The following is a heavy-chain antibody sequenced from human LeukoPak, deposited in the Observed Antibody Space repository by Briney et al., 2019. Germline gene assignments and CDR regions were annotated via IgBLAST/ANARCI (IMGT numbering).Heavy chain of an antibody. V-gene: IGHV3-11*01. Sequence: GGSLRLSCAVSGFTFSDYYMSWIRQAPGKGLEWVSCISSSGSTIYYADSVKGRFTISRDNAKNSLYLQMNSLRGEDTAVYYCARQREMATIFTALGYWGQGTLVTVSS. D-gene: IGHD5-24*01. J-gene: IGHJ4*02. CDR1: GFTFSDYY. CDR2: ISSSGSTI. CDR3: ARQREMATIFTALGY.